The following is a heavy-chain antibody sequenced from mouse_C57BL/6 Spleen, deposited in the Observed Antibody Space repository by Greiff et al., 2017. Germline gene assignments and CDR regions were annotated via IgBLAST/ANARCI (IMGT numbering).Heavy chain of an antibody. CDR3: ARSLYITTVVAPGFAY. Sequence: QVQLQQSGPELVKPGASVKISCKASGYAFSSSWMNWVKQRPGKGLEWIGRIYPGDGDTNYNGKFKGKATLTADKSSSTAYMQLSSLTSEDSAVYFCARSLYITTVVAPGFAYWGQGTLVTVSA. CDR1: GYAFSSSW. V-gene: IGHV1-82*01. J-gene: IGHJ3*01. CDR2: IYPGDGDT. D-gene: IGHD1-1*01.